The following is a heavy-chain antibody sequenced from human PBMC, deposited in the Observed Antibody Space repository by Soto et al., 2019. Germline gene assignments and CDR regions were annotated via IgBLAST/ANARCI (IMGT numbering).Heavy chain of an antibody. Sequence: ASLKVPCKSSGYTFTSYVIHWVRQAPGQRLEWMGWINAGNGNTKYSQKFQGRVTITRDTSASTAYMELSSLRSEDTAVYYCARVYYEPGGLLFDYWGQGTLVTVSS. CDR1: GYTFTSYV. CDR3: ARVYYEPGGLLFDY. J-gene: IGHJ4*02. CDR2: INAGNGNT. V-gene: IGHV1-3*01. D-gene: IGHD3-22*01.